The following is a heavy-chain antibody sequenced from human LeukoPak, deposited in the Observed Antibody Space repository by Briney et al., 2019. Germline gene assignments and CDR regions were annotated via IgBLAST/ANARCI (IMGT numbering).Heavy chain of an antibody. CDR3: ARDFYDSGGYYSTPLFDY. D-gene: IGHD3-22*01. CDR2: ISAYNGNT. CDR1: GYTFTSYG. Sequence: ASVKVSCKASGYTFTSYGISWVRQAPGQGLEWMGWISAYNGNTNYAQKLQGRVTMTTDTSTSTAYMELRSLRSDDTAVYYCARDFYDSGGYYSTPLFDYWGQGTLVTVSS. J-gene: IGHJ4*02. V-gene: IGHV1-18*01.